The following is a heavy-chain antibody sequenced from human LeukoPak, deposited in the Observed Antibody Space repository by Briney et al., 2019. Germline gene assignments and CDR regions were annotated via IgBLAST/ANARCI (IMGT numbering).Heavy chain of an antibody. V-gene: IGHV1-2*02. CDR2: MNPNSGDT. CDR3: SRIYIQDGNCN. CDR1: GYTFIGYY. Sequence: ASVTVSCIASGYTFIGYYIHWVRQAPGQGREWMGWMNPNSGDTNYAQKFQGRVTMTRDTSISTAYMELSRLRPDDTAVYYCSRIYIQDGNCNWGQGTLVTVSS. J-gene: IGHJ4*02. D-gene: IGHD1-7*01.